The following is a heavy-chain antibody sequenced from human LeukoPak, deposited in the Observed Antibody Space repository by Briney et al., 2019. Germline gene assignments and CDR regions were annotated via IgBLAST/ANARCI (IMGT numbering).Heavy chain of an antibody. V-gene: IGHV3-23*01. CDR3: TRHSPTTVNY. D-gene: IGHD4-4*01. CDR1: GFTFSSYA. Sequence: GGSLRLSCAASGFTFSSYAMSWVRQAPGKGLEWVSAISGSGGSTYYADSVKGRFTISRDNSKNTAYLQMNSLKTEDTAVYYCTRHSPTTVNYWGQGTLVTVSS. J-gene: IGHJ4*02. CDR2: ISGSGGST.